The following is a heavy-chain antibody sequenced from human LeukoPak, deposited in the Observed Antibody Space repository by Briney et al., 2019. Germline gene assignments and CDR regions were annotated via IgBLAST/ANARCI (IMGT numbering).Heavy chain of an antibody. CDR2: IYTSGST. V-gene: IGHV4-4*07. CDR1: GGSISSYY. Sequence: SETLSLTCTVSGGSISSYYWSWIRQPAGKGLEWIGRIYTSGSTNYNPSLKSRVTMSVDTSKNQLSLKLSSVTTADTAVYYCARVLPVINWFDPWGQGTLVTVSS. D-gene: IGHD3-9*01. CDR3: ARVLPVINWFDP. J-gene: IGHJ5*02.